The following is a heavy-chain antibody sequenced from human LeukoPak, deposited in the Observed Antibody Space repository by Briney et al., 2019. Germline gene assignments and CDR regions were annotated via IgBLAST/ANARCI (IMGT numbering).Heavy chain of an antibody. CDR1: GGTFSSYA. Sequence: SVTVSCKASGGTFSSYAISWVRQAPGQGLEWMGRIIPIFRTANYAQKFQGRVTITTDECTSTAYVELSSLRSEDTAVYYCATDSGSAPRDPWGQGTLVSVSS. V-gene: IGHV1-69*05. CDR3: ATDSGSAPRDP. D-gene: IGHD1-26*01. J-gene: IGHJ5*02. CDR2: IIPIFRTA.